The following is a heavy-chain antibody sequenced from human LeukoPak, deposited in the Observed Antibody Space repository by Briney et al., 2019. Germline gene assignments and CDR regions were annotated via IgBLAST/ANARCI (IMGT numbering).Heavy chain of an antibody. CDR2: INPSGGST. Sequence: ASVKVSCKASGYTFTSYYMHWVRQAPGQGLEWMGIINPSGGSTSYAQKFQGRVTMTRDMSTSTVYMELSSLRSEDTAVYYCARDRIYVFWSVYYTGYFDYWGQGTLVTVPS. CDR3: ARDRIYVFWSVYYTGYFDY. D-gene: IGHD3-3*01. V-gene: IGHV1-46*01. J-gene: IGHJ4*02. CDR1: GYTFTSYY.